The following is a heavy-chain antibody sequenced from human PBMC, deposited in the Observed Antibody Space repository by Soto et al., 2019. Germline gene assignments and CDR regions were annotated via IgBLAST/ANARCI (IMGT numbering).Heavy chain of an antibody. CDR1: GGSFSGYY. D-gene: IGHD6-13*01. CDR2: INHSGST. J-gene: IGHJ4*02. Sequence: SETLSLTCAVYGGSFSGYYWSWIRQPPGKGLEWIGEINHSGSTNYNPSLKSRVTISVDTSKNQFSLKLSSVTAADTAVYYCASLYSSSWYYFDYWGQGTLVT. V-gene: IGHV4-34*01. CDR3: ASLYSSSWYYFDY.